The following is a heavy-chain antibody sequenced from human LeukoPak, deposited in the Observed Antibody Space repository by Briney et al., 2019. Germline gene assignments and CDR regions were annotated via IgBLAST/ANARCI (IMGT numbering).Heavy chain of an antibody. CDR3: ASKGSGYPSNWYFDL. CDR1: GGSIGGATYY. Sequence: SETLSLTCNVSGGSIGGATYYWGWIRQPPGKGLEWIGSIYYSGSTYYNPSLKSRVTISVDTSKNQFSLKLSSVTAADTAVYYCASKGSGYPSNWYFDLWGRGTLVTVSS. D-gene: IGHD3-22*01. J-gene: IGHJ2*01. CDR2: IYYSGST. V-gene: IGHV4-39*07.